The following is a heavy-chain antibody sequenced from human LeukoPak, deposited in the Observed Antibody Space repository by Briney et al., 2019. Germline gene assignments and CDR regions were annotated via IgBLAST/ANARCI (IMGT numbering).Heavy chain of an antibody. CDR2: IYYSGST. V-gene: IGHV4-31*03. CDR1: GGSISSGGYY. D-gene: IGHD3-10*01. J-gene: IGHJ4*02. Sequence: SETLSLTSTVSGGSISSGGYYWSWIRQHPGKGLEWIGYIYYSGSTYYNPSLKSRVTISVDTSKNQFSLKLSSVTAADTAVYYCARVRGSGSYYYFDYWGQGTLVTVSS. CDR3: ARVRGSGSYYYFDY.